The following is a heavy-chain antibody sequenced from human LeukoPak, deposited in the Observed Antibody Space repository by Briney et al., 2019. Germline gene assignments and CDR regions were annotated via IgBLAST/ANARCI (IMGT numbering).Heavy chain of an antibody. CDR1: GFTFSSYG. Sequence: GGSLRLSCAASGFTFSSYGMHWVRQAPGKGPEWVAFIRYDGSNTYYADSVKGRFTISRDTSKNTLYLQMNSLRAEDTAEYYCVKDRAGTGNYFDYWGQGTLVTVSS. CDR2: IRYDGSNT. CDR3: VKDRAGTGNYFDY. V-gene: IGHV3-30*02. J-gene: IGHJ4*02. D-gene: IGHD6-13*01.